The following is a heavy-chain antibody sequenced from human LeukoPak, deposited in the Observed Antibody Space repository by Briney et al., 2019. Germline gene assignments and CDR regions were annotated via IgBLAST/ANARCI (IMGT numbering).Heavy chain of an antibody. V-gene: IGHV3-30*18. CDR3: AKDDIVVVPAATWGAFDI. J-gene: IGHJ3*02. D-gene: IGHD2-2*01. CDR2: ISYDGSNK. CDR1: GFTFSSYG. Sequence: GGSLRLSCAASGFTFSSYGMHWVRQAPGKGLEWVAVISYDGSNKYYADSVKGRFTISRDNSKNTLYLQMNSLRAEDTAVYYCAKDDIVVVPAATWGAFDIWGQGTMVTVSS.